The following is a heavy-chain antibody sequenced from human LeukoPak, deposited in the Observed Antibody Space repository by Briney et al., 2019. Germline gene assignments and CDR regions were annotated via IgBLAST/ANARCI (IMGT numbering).Heavy chain of an antibody. J-gene: IGHJ4*02. CDR1: GFDFSTYS. D-gene: IGHD3-9*01. CDR3: ARSYYDILSGLPYYFDY. V-gene: IGHV3-21*01. Sequence: GGSLRLSCAASGFDFSTYSMNWVRQAPGKGLEWVSCISTSSTYTSYADSVKGRFTISRDNAKNSLYLQMNSLTAADTAVYYCARSYYDILSGLPYYFDYWGQGALVTVSS. CDR2: ISTSSTYT.